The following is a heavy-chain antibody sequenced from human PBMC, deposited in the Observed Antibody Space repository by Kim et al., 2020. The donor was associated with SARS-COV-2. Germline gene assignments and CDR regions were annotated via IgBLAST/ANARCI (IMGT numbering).Heavy chain of an antibody. J-gene: IGHJ4*02. CDR3: TTDYDILTGYWGQIDY. V-gene: IGHV3-15*01. Sequence: VKGRLTIARDDSKNTLYLQMNSLNTEDTAVYYCTTDYDILTGYWGQIDYWGQGTLVTVSS. D-gene: IGHD3-9*01.